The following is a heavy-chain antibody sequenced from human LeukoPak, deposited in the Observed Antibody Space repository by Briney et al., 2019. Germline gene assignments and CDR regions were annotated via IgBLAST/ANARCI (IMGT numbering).Heavy chain of an antibody. CDR2: INWNGGNT. V-gene: IGHV3-20*04. CDR3: ARSWVGGSPYYYYYMDV. Sequence: GGSLRLSCAASGFTSDDYGMSWVRQAPGKGLEWVSGINWNGGNTGYADSVKGRFTISRDNAKNSLYLQMNSLRAEDTALYYCARSWVGGSPYYYYYMDVWGKGTTVTVSS. J-gene: IGHJ6*03. D-gene: IGHD2-15*01. CDR1: GFTSDDYG.